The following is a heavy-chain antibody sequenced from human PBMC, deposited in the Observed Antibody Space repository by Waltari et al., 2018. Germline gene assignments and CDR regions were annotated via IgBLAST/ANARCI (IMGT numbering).Heavy chain of an antibody. J-gene: IGHJ6*02. CDR1: GYTFTSYA. D-gene: IGHD3-3*01. CDR3: ARGGRTETIIGVVMGSGMDV. V-gene: IGHV7-4-1*02. CDR2: INTNTGNP. Sequence: QVQLVQSGSELKKPGASVKVSCKASGYTFTSYAMNWVRQAPGQGLEWMGWINTNTGNPTYAQGFTGRFVFSLDTSVSTAYLQISSLKAEDTAVYYGARGGRTETIIGVVMGSGMDVWGQGTTVTVSS.